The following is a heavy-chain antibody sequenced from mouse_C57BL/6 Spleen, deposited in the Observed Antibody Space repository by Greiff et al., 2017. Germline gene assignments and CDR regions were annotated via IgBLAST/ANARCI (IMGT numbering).Heavy chain of an antibody. D-gene: IGHD1-1*01. CDR2: IWSGGST. Sequence: VMLVESGPGLVQPSQSLSITCTVSGFSLTSYGVHWVRQSPGKGLEWLGVIWSGGSTDYNAAFISRLSISKDNSKSQVFFKMNSLQADDTAIYYCARVYGSSWYFDVWGTGTTVTVSS. V-gene: IGHV2-2*01. CDR1: GFSLTSYG. CDR3: ARVYGSSWYFDV. J-gene: IGHJ1*03.